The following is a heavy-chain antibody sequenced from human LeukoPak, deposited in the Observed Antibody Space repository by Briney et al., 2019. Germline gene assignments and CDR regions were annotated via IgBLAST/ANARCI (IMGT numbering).Heavy chain of an antibody. Sequence: ASVKVSCKASGYTFSSYAISWVRQAPGQGLEWMGGTIPIFGTANYAQKFQGRVTITADESTSTAYMELSSLRSEDTAVYYCARSRMLPPDNWFDPWGQGTLVTVSS. J-gene: IGHJ5*02. D-gene: IGHD2-15*01. CDR3: ARSRMLPPDNWFDP. V-gene: IGHV1-69*13. CDR2: TIPIFGTA. CDR1: GYTFSSYA.